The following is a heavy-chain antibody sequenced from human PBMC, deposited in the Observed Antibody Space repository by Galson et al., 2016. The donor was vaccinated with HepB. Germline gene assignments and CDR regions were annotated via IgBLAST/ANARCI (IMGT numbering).Heavy chain of an antibody. CDR1: GFTFDDYN. CDR3: TKGGRNHPTAYGSGYYSPQLDY. J-gene: IGHJ4*02. V-gene: IGHV3-43*01. D-gene: IGHD3-10*01. Sequence: SLRLSCAASGFTFDDYNMHWVRQAPGKGLEWVSLITWDGGSTYYADSVKGRFTISRDDRKTSLYLQMNRLRTEDTALYYCTKGGRNHPTAYGSGYYSPQLDYGGRGPLVT. CDR2: ITWDGGST.